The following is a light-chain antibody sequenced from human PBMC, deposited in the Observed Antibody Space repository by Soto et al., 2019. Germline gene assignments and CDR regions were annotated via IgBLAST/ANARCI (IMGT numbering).Light chain of an antibody. CDR3: QQYKTFLGT. Sequence: DIQMTQSPSTLSASVGDRVTITCRASESVSRWVAWYQQKPGKAPNLLITKASTLESGVPSRFSGSGTGTEFTLTINRLQPDDFATYYCQQYKTFLGTFGQGTKVEIK. CDR2: KAS. CDR1: ESVSRW. J-gene: IGKJ1*01. V-gene: IGKV1-5*03.